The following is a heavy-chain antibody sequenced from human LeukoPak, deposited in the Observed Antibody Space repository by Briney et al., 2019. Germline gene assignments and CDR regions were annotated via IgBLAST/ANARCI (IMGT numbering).Heavy chain of an antibody. Sequence: SQTLSLTCTVSGGSISSGDYYWSWIRQPPGKGLEWIGYIYYSGSTYYNPSLQSRVIISVDTSKNQFSLKLTSVTAADTAVHYCARALYSMTTVTTEYWFDYWGQGTLVTVSS. CDR1: GGSISSGDYY. V-gene: IGHV4-30-4*01. CDR2: IYYSGST. D-gene: IGHD4-17*01. J-gene: IGHJ4*02. CDR3: ARALYSMTTVTTEYWFDY.